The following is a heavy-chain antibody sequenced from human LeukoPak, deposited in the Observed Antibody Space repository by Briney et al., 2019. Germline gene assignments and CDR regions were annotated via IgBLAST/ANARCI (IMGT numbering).Heavy chain of an antibody. CDR2: ISYDGSNK. CDR3: ARVKVRFGELSVFDY. V-gene: IGHV3-30-3*01. Sequence: GGSLRLSCAASGFTFSSYAMHWVRQAPGKGLEWVAVISYDGSNKYYADSVKGRFTISRDNSKNTLYLQMNSLRAEDTAVYYCARVKVRFGELSVFDYWGQGTLVTVSS. D-gene: IGHD3-10*01. J-gene: IGHJ4*02. CDR1: GFTFSSYA.